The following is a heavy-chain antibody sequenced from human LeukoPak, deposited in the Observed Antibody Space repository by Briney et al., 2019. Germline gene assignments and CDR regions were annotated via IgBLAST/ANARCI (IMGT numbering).Heavy chain of an antibody. CDR2: IYSGGST. CDR1: GFTVSSNY. Sequence: GGSLRLSCAASGFTVSSNYMSWVRQAPGKGLEWVSVIYSGGSTYYADSVKGRFTISRDNAKNSLYLQMDSLRAEDTAMYYCVRGHSVGDDPWGQGTLVTVSS. V-gene: IGHV3-66*01. J-gene: IGHJ5*02. D-gene: IGHD3-16*01. CDR3: VRGHSVGDDP.